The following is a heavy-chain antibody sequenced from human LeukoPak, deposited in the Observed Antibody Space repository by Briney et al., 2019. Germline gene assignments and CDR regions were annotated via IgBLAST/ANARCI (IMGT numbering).Heavy chain of an antibody. V-gene: IGHV1-2*02. D-gene: IGHD4-17*01. CDR2: INPNSGGT. CDR1: GYTFTDYY. Sequence: GASVKVSCKASGYTFTDYYMHWVRQAPGQGLEWMGWINPNSGGTNFAQKFQGRVTMTRDTSIGTAYMELSTLRSDDTAVYYCARGRGTTVTTSVLFDYWGQGTLVTVSS. J-gene: IGHJ4*02. CDR3: ARGRGTTVTTSVLFDY.